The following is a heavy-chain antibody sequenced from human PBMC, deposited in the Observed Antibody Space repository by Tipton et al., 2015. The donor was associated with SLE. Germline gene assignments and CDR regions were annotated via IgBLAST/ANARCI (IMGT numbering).Heavy chain of an antibody. CDR1: GFTFSNSW. V-gene: IGHV3-48*03. Sequence: SLRLSCAASGFTFSNSWMNWVRQAPGKGLEWVSYISYSAHTIYYADSVKGRFTISRDNAKNSLYLQMNSLRVEDTAVYYCARGGDYYDSGGFYRSFNFWGQGTLVAVSS. CDR2: ISYSAHTI. D-gene: IGHD3-22*01. J-gene: IGHJ4*02. CDR3: ARGGDYYDSGGFYRSFNF.